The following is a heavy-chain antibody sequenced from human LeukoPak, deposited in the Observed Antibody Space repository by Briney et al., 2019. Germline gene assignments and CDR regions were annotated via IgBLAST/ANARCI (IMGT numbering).Heavy chain of an antibody. CDR2: IYNSGT. D-gene: IGHD1-14*01. J-gene: IGHJ6*02. CDR3: ARDLNL. Sequence: RQPAGKRLDWIGRIYNSGTTSNPSLKSRVTMSVDMSKNQFSLKLGSVTAADTAVYYCARDLNLWGQGTTVTASS. V-gene: IGHV4-4*07.